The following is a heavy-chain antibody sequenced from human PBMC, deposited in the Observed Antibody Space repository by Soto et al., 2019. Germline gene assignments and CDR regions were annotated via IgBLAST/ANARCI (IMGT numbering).Heavy chain of an antibody. CDR1: GFTFFTYA. CDR2: ISDSGGST. V-gene: IGHV3-23*01. Sequence: EVQLLESGGGLVQPGGSLRLSCAASGFTFFTYAMNWVRQAPGKGLEWVSSISDSGGSTYHADSVRGRFTISRDNSKNTLYLQMNSLSAEDTAVYYCAKMRGRYHGSDSGAYMDVWGKGATVTVSS. J-gene: IGHJ6*03. CDR3: AKMRGRYHGSDSGAYMDV. D-gene: IGHD3-10*01.